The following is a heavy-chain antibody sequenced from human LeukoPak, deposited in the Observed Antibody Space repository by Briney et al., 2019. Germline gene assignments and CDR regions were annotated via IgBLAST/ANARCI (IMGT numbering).Heavy chain of an antibody. J-gene: IGHJ4*02. CDR1: GFTFSSYS. Sequence: PGGSLRLSCAASGFTFSSYSMNWVRQPPGKGLEWVSVIYRGGYTHHADSVKGRFTISRDNSKNTVYLQMNSLRAEDTAVYYCARELDFWGQGTLVTVSS. CDR3: ARELDF. CDR2: IYRGGYT. V-gene: IGHV3-53*01.